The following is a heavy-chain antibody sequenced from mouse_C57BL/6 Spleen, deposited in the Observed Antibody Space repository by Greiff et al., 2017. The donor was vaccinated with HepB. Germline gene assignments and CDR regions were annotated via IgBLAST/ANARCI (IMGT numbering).Heavy chain of an antibody. CDR1: GYTFTSYG. D-gene: IGHD2-3*01. CDR2: IYPRSGNT. Sequence: VQLQQSGAELARPGASVKLSCKASGYTFTSYGISWVKQRTGQGLEWIGEIYPRSGNTYYNEKFKGKATLTADKSSSTAYMELRSLTSEDSAVYFCARYDGYYKAMDYWGQGTSVTVSS. CDR3: ARYDGYYKAMDY. J-gene: IGHJ4*01. V-gene: IGHV1-81*01.